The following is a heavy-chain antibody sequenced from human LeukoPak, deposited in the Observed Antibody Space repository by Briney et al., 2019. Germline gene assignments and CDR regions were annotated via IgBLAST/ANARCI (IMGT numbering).Heavy chain of an antibody. D-gene: IGHD3-16*01. Sequence: PGWSLRLSCAASGFTVSGTHMSWVRQAPGKGLEWVSAMYTGGTTYYADSVTGRFTVSRDTSRNTLFLHMNRLRAEDTAVYYCAKDEATSGGGLASWGQGTLVIVSS. V-gene: IGHV3-53*01. CDR3: AKDEATSGGGLAS. J-gene: IGHJ5*01. CDR1: GFTVSGTH. CDR2: MYTGGTT.